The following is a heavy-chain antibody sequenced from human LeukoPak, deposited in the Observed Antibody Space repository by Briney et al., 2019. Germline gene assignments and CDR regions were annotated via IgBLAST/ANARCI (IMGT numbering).Heavy chain of an antibody. CDR2: IKSKTDGGTT. J-gene: IGHJ4*02. D-gene: IGHD4-11*01. CDR3: TTDLPYYSNYYFDY. V-gene: IGHV3-15*01. CDR1: GFTFSNAW. Sequence: MPGGSLRLSCAASGFTFSNAWMSWVRQAPGKGLEWVGRIKSKTDGGTTDYAAPVKGRFTISRDDSKSTLYLQMNSLKTEDTAVYYCTTDLPYYSNYYFDYWGQGTLVTVSS.